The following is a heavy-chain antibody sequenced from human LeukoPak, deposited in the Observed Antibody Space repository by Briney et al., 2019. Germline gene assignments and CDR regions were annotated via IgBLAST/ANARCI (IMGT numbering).Heavy chain of an antibody. CDR2: IYHSGET. D-gene: IGHD2-8*01. J-gene: IGHJ5*02. CDR1: GGSISSTSYY. Sequence: SETLSLTCKVSGGSISSTSYYWGWIRQPPGKGLEWIASIYHSGETFYNPSLESRVAISVDTSNNEVFLDLYSVTAADTAMYYCAETNTQDWFDPWGRGTLVTVSS. CDR3: AETNTQDWFDP. V-gene: IGHV4-39*07.